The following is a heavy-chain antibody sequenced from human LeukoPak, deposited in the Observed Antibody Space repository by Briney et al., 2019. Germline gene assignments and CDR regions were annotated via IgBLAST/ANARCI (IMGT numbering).Heavy chain of an antibody. CDR2: IYYSGST. CDR1: GGSISSYY. D-gene: IGHD3-10*01. V-gene: IGHV4-59*01. Sequence: PSETLSLTCTVSGGSISSYYWSWIRQPPGKGLEWIGYIYYSGSTNYNPSLKSQVTISVDTSKNQFSLKLSSVTAADTAVYYCARYYYGSGSLDAFDIWGQGTMVTVSS. J-gene: IGHJ3*02. CDR3: ARYYYGSGSLDAFDI.